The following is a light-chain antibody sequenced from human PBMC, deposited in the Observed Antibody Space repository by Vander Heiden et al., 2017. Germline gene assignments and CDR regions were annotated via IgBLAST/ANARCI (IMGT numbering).Light chain of an antibody. V-gene: IGLV2-14*03. CDR2: DVS. CDR3: SSYTSDTTPFV. J-gene: IGLJ1*01. Sequence: QSALPQPAPVPCSPEQSTASSCTGTRSDGGGDNYVTLYQQHPGKAPKLMIYDVSSRPSGVSERFSAAESGNTASLTSSGLQAEDEADDYCSSYTSDTTPFVFGTGTKVTVL. CDR1: RSDGGGDNY.